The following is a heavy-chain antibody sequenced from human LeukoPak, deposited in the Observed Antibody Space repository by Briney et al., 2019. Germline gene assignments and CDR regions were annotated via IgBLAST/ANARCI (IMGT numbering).Heavy chain of an antibody. Sequence: PGGSLRLSCAASGFTFSSFAMSWVRQAPGKGLEWVSAISGAGGNTYYSDSVKGRFTISRDNSKNTLHLQMNSLRAEDTALYYCVRVGAASDSSGKGQLPAHFDYWGQGTLVTVSS. CDR1: GFTFSSFA. CDR3: VRVGAASDSSGKGQLPAHFDY. V-gene: IGHV3-23*01. CDR2: ISGAGGNT. D-gene: IGHD3-22*01. J-gene: IGHJ4*02.